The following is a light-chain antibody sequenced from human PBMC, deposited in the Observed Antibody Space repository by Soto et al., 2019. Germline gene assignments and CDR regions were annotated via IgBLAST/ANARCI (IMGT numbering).Light chain of an antibody. V-gene: IGKV1-5*01. CDR2: DAS. CDR3: QQYNSYSAWT. Sequence: DVHMTLSPSTLSASVGDRVTIACRASQSISSWLAWYQQKPGKAPKLLVYDASSLESGVPSRFSGSGSGTEFTLTISSLQPDDFATYYCQQYNSYSAWTFGQGTKVDIK. CDR1: QSISSW. J-gene: IGKJ1*01.